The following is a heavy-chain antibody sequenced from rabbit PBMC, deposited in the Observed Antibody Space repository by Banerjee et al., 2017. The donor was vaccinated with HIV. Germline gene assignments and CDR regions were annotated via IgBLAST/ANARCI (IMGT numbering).Heavy chain of an antibody. CDR1: GFSFNSSYW. J-gene: IGHJ4*01. Sequence: QSLEESGGDLVKPGASLTLTCTASGFSFNSSYWICWVRQAPGKGLEWIACIYAGSVGNTYYASWAKGRFTISKTSSTTVTLQMTSLTAADTATYFCARDRGDWGYYFNLWGPGTLVTV. D-gene: IGHD4-1*01. V-gene: IGHV1S40*01. CDR3: ARDRGDWGYYFNL. CDR2: IYAGSVGNT.